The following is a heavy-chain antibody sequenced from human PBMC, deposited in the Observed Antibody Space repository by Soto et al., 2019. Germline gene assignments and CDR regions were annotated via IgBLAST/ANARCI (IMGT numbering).Heavy chain of an antibody. V-gene: IGHV4-39*01. CDR2: IYYIGST. D-gene: IGHD1-26*01. J-gene: IGHJ3*02. CDR1: GCSISSSIYY. CDR3: ARGGRGAFDI. Sequence: LQLKESGPGLVKPSATLSLTCTVSGCSISSSIYYWGWIRQPPVQGLEWIWSIYYIGSTYYNPSLKSRVTISVDTSKKQFSMKLSSVTAADPAVYYCARGGRGAFDIWGQGTMVTVSS.